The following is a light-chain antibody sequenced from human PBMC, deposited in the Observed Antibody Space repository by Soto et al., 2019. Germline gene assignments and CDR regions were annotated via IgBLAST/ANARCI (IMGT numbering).Light chain of an antibody. V-gene: IGKV1-5*03. J-gene: IGKJ4*01. CDR2: KAS. CDR3: QQYNTYPLT. CDR1: QSISTW. Sequence: DIQMTQSPSTLSASVGDRVTITCRASQSISTWLAWYQQKPGKATKLLIYKASSLEGGVPSRFGGSGSGTLFNITISSLHPDDFATYYCQQYNTYPLTFGGGTTVDIK.